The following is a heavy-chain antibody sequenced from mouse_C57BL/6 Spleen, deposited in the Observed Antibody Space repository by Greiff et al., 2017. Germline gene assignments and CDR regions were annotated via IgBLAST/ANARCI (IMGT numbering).Heavy chain of an antibody. J-gene: IGHJ4*01. CDR1: GFTFSDYG. Sequence: EVKLVESGGGLVKPGGSLKLSCAASGFTFSDYGMHWVRQAPEKGLEWVAYISSGSSTIYYADTVKGRFTISRDNAKNTLFLQITSLRSEDTAMYYCARHYYGSSYRYAMDYWGQGTSVTVSS. D-gene: IGHD1-1*01. CDR3: ARHYYGSSYRYAMDY. CDR2: ISSGSSTI. V-gene: IGHV5-17*01.